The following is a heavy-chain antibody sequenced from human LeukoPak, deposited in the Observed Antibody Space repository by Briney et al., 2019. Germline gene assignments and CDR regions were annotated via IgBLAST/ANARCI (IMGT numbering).Heavy chain of an antibody. D-gene: IGHD6-13*01. CDR1: RFTFSSYG. CDR2: ISYDGTAK. J-gene: IGHJ4*02. Sequence: GRSLRLSCAASRFTFSSYGTHWVRQAPGKGLEWVAVISYDGTAKYYADSVKGRFTISRDNSNNTLYLHMNSLRTEDTALYYCAKDRTGYSSTWFGEWGQGTLVTVSS. V-gene: IGHV3-30*18. CDR3: AKDRTGYSSTWFGE.